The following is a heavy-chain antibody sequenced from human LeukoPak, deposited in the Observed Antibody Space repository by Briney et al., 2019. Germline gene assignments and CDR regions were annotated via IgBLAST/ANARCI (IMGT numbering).Heavy chain of an antibody. CDR1: GDSISNYY. CDR3: ASGYYYYYMDV. J-gene: IGHJ6*03. Sequence: PSETLSLTCTLSGDSISNYYWSWIRQAPGKGLEWIGYIYYSGSTYYNPSLKSRVTMSVDTSRNQFSLNLSSVIAADTAVYYCASGYYYYYMDVWGKGTTVTVSS. V-gene: IGHV4-59*12. CDR2: IYYSGST.